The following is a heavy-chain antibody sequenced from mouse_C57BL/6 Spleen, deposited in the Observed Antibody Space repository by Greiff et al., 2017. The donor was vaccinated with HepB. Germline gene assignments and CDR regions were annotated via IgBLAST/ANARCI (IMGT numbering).Heavy chain of an antibody. CDR2: ISSGGSYT. J-gene: IGHJ2*01. D-gene: IGHD2-4*01. CDR3: ARPGSDDDAWYFDY. Sequence: EVKLVESGGDLVKPGGSLKLSCAASGFTFSSYGMSWVRQTPDKRLEWVATISSGGSYTYYPDSVKGRFTISRDNAKNTLYLQMSSLKSEDTAMYYCARPGSDDDAWYFDYWGQGTTLTVSS. V-gene: IGHV5-6*01. CDR1: GFTFSSYG.